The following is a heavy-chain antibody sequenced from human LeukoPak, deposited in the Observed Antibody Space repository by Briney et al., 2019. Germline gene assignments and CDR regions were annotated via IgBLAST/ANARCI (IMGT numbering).Heavy chain of an antibody. J-gene: IGHJ4*02. Sequence: PGGSLRLSCAASGFTFSSYWMNWVRQAPGKGLEWVANIKQDGSEKYYVDSVKGRFTISRDNANNSLYLQMNSLRAEDTAVYYCAGDLSGVTGYTYGRGIDYWGQGTLVTVSS. CDR1: GFTFSSYW. D-gene: IGHD5-18*01. V-gene: IGHV3-7*01. CDR2: IKQDGSEK. CDR3: AGDLSGVTGYTYGRGIDY.